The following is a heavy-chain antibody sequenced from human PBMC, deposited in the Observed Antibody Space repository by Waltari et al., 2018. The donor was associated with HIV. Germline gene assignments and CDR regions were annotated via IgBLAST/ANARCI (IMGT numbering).Heavy chain of an antibody. CDR1: GGSMTSSSYY. J-gene: IGHJ5*02. Sequence: QLQLQESGPGLVKSSETLSLTCTVSGGSMTSSSYYWGWIRQPPGKGLEWIWSMSYSGSTYQKSSLRSRLTISVDTSKNQFSLKLTSMTAADTAVYYCARSFSGYSNYFDPWGQGTLVTVSS. CDR3: ARSFSGYSNYFDP. D-gene: IGHD4-4*01. V-gene: IGHV4-39*01. CDR2: MSYSGST.